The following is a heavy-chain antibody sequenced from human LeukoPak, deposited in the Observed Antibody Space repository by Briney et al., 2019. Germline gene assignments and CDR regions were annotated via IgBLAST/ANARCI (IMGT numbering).Heavy chain of an antibody. Sequence: SETLSLTCTVSGGSISSYYWSWIRQPPGKGLEWIGEINHSGSTNYNPSLKSRVTISVDTSKNQFSLKLSSVTAADTAVYYCARDFRNYYDSNRLPIFGWYFDLWGRGTLVTVSS. CDR1: GGSISSYY. D-gene: IGHD3-22*01. CDR2: INHSGST. J-gene: IGHJ2*01. V-gene: IGHV4-34*01. CDR3: ARDFRNYYDSNRLPIFGWYFDL.